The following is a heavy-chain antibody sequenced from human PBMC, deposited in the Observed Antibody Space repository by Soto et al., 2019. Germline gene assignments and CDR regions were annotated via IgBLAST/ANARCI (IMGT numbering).Heavy chain of an antibody. V-gene: IGHV4-31*03. CDR1: GGSISSGGYY. J-gene: IGHJ5*02. CDR3: AGGHCLSGWFDP. Sequence: QVQLQESGPGLVKPSQTLSLTCTVSGGSISSGGYYWSWIRQHPGKGLEWIGYIYYSGSTYYNPSLTSGVTIPVDASKNQFSLKLSSVTAAVTAVYYCAGGHCLSGWFDPWGQGTLVTVSS. CDR2: IYYSGST. D-gene: IGHD3-16*01.